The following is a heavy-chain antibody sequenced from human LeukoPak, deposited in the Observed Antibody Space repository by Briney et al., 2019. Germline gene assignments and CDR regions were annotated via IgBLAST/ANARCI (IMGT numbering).Heavy chain of an antibody. D-gene: IGHD5-24*01. J-gene: IGHJ4*02. Sequence: PSETLSLTCTISGGSIGSYFWNWIRQSPGKGLQWIGYINYSGSINYNPSLESRVSISVDTSKNQVSLRLRSVTAADTAVYYCARSGWLQFDYFDYWGQGILVTVSS. CDR1: GGSIGSYF. CDR3: ARSGWLQFDYFDY. CDR2: INYSGSI. V-gene: IGHV4-59*01.